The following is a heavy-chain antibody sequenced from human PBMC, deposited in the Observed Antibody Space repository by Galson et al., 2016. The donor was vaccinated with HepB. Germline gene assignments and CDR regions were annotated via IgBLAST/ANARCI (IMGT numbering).Heavy chain of an antibody. D-gene: IGHD3-22*01. CDR1: GYSFTDYW. V-gene: IGHV5-10-1*01. CDR3: ARHGHSSSSGADDF. Sequence: QSGAEVKKPGESLRISCQASGYSFTDYWITWVRQMPGKGLEWMGRIDPRDSYINYSPSFQGRVTISVDRSISAAYLQWSRLRASDTATYYCARHGHSSSSGADDFWGQGSLGTVSS. J-gene: IGHJ4*02. CDR2: IDPRDSYI.